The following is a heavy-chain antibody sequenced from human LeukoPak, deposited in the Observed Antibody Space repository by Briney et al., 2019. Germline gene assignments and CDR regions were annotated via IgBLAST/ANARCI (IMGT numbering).Heavy chain of an antibody. CDR1: VGSINSSNW. D-gene: IGHD3-10*01. V-gene: IGHV4-4*02. CDR3: ARDRWFGPFDP. Sequence: SGTLSLTCAVSVGSINSSNWWSWVRQPPGKVLEWIGEIYHSGSTNYNPSLKSRVTISVDKSKNQFSLKLSSVTAADTAVYYCARDRWFGPFDPWGQGTLVTVSS. CDR2: IYHSGST. J-gene: IGHJ5*02.